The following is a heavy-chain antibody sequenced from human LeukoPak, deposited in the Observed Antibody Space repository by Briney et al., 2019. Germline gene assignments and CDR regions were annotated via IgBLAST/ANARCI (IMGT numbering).Heavy chain of an antibody. Sequence: GGSLRLSCAASGFTVSSNYMSWVRQAPGKGLEWVSVIYSGGSTYYADSVKGRFTISRDNSKNTLYLQMNSLRAEHTAVYYCASSSSLVFQHWGQGTLVTVSS. CDR2: IYSGGST. CDR1: GFTVSSNY. J-gene: IGHJ1*01. CDR3: ASSSSLVFQH. V-gene: IGHV3-53*01. D-gene: IGHD3-16*01.